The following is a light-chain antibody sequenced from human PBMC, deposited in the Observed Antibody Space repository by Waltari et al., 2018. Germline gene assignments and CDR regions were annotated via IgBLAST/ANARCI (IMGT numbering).Light chain of an antibody. V-gene: IGKV3-20*01. Sequence: EIVLPQSPGTLSLSPGERATLSCRASQSVRSSYLAWFQQKPGQAPRLLMYAASSRATGIPDRFSGSGSGTDFTLTISRLEPEDFAVYYCHQYGSPPPWTFGQGTKVEIK. CDR3: HQYGSPPPWT. J-gene: IGKJ1*01. CDR1: QSVRSSY. CDR2: AAS.